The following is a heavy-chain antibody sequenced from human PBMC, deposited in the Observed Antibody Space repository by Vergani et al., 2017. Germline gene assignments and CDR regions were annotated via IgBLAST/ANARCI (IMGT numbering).Heavy chain of an antibody. CDR3: AREEQLVSSGAFDI. D-gene: IGHD6-13*01. CDR2: IYPGDSDT. V-gene: IGHV5-51*01. Sequence: EVQLVQSGAEVKKPGESLKISCKGSGYSFTTYWIGWVRQMPGKGLEWMGIIYPGDSDTRYSPSFQGQVTISADKSISTAYMELSSLRSEDTAVYYCAREEQLVSSGAFDIWGQGTMVTVSS. J-gene: IGHJ3*02. CDR1: GYSFTTYW.